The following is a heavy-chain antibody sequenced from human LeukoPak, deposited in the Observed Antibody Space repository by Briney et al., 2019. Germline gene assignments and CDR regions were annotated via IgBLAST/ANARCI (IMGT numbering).Heavy chain of an antibody. CDR1: GGTFSSYA. V-gene: IGHV1-69*13. Sequence: EASVKVSCKASGGTFSSYAISWVRQAPGQGLEWMGGIIPIFGTANYAQKFQGRVTITADESTSTAYMELSSLRSEDTAVYYCARAGHRYDFWSGTDEKEDYYMDVWGKGTTVTVSS. J-gene: IGHJ6*03. CDR3: ARAGHRYDFWSGTDEKEDYYMDV. D-gene: IGHD3-3*01. CDR2: IIPIFGTA.